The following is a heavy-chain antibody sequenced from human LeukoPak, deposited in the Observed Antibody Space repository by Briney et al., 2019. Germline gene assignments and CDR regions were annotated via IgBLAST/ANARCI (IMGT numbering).Heavy chain of an antibody. CDR2: IYTSGST. CDR3: ARYSSGWSSYYFDY. Sequence: SETLSLTCTVSGGSISSYYWSWIRQPAGKGLEWIGRIYTSGSTNYNPSLKSRVTMSVDTSKNQFSLKLSSVTAADTAVYYCARYSSGWSSYYFDYWGQGTLVTVSS. D-gene: IGHD6-19*01. CDR1: GGSISSYY. J-gene: IGHJ4*02. V-gene: IGHV4-4*07.